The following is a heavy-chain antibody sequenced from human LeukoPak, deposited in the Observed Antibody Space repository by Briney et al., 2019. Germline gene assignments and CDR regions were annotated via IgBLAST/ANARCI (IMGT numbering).Heavy chain of an antibody. J-gene: IGHJ3*02. CDR3: ARHVRRLNDAFDI. CDR2: IYYSGST. V-gene: IGHV4-59*01. Sequence: PSETLSLTCTVSSGSISSNYWSWIRRPPGKGLEWIGYIYYSGSTSYNPSLRSRVTISVDTSKNQFSLKMNSVTAADTAVYYCARHVRRLNDAFDIWGQGTMVTVSS. D-gene: IGHD6-25*01. CDR1: SGSISSNY.